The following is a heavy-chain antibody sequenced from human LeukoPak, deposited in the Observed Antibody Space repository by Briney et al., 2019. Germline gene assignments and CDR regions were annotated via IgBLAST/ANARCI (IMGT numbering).Heavy chain of an antibody. V-gene: IGHV1-2*04. J-gene: IGHJ3*02. Sequence: GASVTVSFKASGYSFTVYDMHWGRQAPGQGREWMGWSNPNSGGTNYSQKFQDWVTITRDTTISTAYLELSRLRSDDTAVYYCARGGPVGYCSGGSCYSAFDIWGQGTMVPVSS. CDR1: GYSFTVYD. D-gene: IGHD2-15*01. CDR3: ARGGPVGYCSGGSCYSAFDI. CDR2: SNPNSGGT.